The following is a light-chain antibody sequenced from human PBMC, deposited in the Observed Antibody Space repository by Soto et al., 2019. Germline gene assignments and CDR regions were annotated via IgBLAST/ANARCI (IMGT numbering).Light chain of an antibody. CDR2: GAS. Sequence: EIVMTQSPATLSVSPGERATLSCRASQSVSSKLGWYQQKPGQAPRLLIYGASIRATGIPARFSGSGSGTELTLTISSLQSEDFAVYYCQQYNNWPRTCGPGTKVDIK. J-gene: IGKJ3*01. CDR3: QQYNNWPRT. V-gene: IGKV3-15*01. CDR1: QSVSSK.